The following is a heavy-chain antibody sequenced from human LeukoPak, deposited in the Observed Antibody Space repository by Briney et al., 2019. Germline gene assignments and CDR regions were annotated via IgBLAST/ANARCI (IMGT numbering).Heavy chain of an antibody. CDR3: ARVTLRYYYGSWGMDV. V-gene: IGHV4-4*02. CDR2: IYHGGST. CDR1: GGSIISSSW. Sequence: ASETLSLTCAVSGGSIISSSWWSWVRQSPGKGLEWIGEIYHGGSTNYNPSLKSRVTISVDKSKNQFSLNLTSVTAADTAVYYCARVTLRYYYGSWGMDVWGQGTTVTV. D-gene: IGHD3-10*01. J-gene: IGHJ6*02.